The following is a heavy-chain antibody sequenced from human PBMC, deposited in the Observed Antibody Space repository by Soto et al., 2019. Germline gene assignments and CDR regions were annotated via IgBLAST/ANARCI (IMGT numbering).Heavy chain of an antibody. CDR3: ARTYCTAPSCYNNWFDP. V-gene: IGHV5-51*01. Sequence: GESLKISCKGSGYTFGTFWIAWVRQMPGKGLEWMGMIYPEDSETKYSPSFEDQVTFSADKSVKTAYLQWTSLKASDTAIYYCARTYCTAPSCYNNWFDPWGQGTLVTVSS. CDR2: IYPEDSET. D-gene: IGHD3-10*01. J-gene: IGHJ5*02. CDR1: GYTFGTFW.